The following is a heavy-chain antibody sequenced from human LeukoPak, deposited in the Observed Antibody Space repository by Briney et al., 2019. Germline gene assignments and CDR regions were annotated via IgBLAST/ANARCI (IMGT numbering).Heavy chain of an antibody. CDR1: GFTFSSYA. V-gene: IGHV3-23*01. D-gene: IGHD6-13*01. Sequence: PGGSLRLSCAASGFTFSSYAMSWVRQAPGKGPEWVSAISGSGDSTYYADSVKGRFTISRDNSKNTLYLQMNSLRAEDTAVYYCATTLYTNSWYSIDYWGQGTLVTVSS. CDR2: ISGSGDST. CDR3: ATTLYTNSWYSIDY. J-gene: IGHJ4*02.